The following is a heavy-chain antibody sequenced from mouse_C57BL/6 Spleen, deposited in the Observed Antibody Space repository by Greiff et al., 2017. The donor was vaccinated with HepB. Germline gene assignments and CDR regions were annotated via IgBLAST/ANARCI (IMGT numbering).Heavy chain of an antibody. Sequence: QIQLQQPGAELVKPGASVKLSCKASGYTFTSYWMHWVKQRPGQGLEWIGMIHPNSGSTNYNEKFKSKATLTVDKSSSTAYMQLSSLTSEDSAVYYCAHLPYYSKDYWGQGTTLTVSS. J-gene: IGHJ2*01. V-gene: IGHV1-64*01. CDR1: GYTFTSYW. CDR2: IHPNSGST. CDR3: AHLPYYSKDY. D-gene: IGHD2-5*01.